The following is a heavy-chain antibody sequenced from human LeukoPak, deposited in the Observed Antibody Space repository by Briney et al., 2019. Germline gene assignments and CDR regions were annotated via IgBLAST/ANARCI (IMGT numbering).Heavy chain of an antibody. CDR3: ARGGSYLSAFDI. D-gene: IGHD1-26*01. CDR2: IYSGGSA. CDR1: GYTLTELS. J-gene: IGHJ3*02. V-gene: IGHV3-53*01. Sequence: ASVKVSCKVSGYTLTELSMHWVRQAPGKGLEWVSIIYSGGSAFYADSVKGRFTISRDNSKNTLYLQMNSLRAEDTAVYYCARGGSYLSAFDIWGQGTMVTVSS.